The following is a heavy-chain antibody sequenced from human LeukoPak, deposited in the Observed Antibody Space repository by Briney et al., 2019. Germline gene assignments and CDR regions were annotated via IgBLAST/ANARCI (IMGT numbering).Heavy chain of an antibody. CDR3: AIALYPCFCY. J-gene: IGHJ4*03. D-gene: IGHD2-15*01. V-gene: IGHV4-59*01. Sequence: AETLSLTCTASGGSISSYYLSWIRQAPGKGLEWIGYIYYSGSTNYNPSLKSQVTISIDTSKNQLSLQLSTVTAADTAMYYCAIALYPCFCYRGQGTL. CDR1: GGSISSYY. CDR2: IYYSGST.